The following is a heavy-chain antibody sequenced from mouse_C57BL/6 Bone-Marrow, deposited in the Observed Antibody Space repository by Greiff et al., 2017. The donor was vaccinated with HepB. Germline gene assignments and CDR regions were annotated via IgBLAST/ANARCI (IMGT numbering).Heavy chain of an antibody. J-gene: IGHJ2*01. Sequence: EVQVVESGEGLVKPGGSLKLSCAASGFTFSSYAMSWVRQTPEKRLEWVAYISSGGDYIYYADTVKGRFTISRDNARNTLYLQMSSLKSEDTAMYYCTRAPLNWVFDYWGQGTTLTVSS. CDR1: GFTFSSYA. D-gene: IGHD4-1*01. V-gene: IGHV5-9-1*02. CDR2: ISSGGDYI. CDR3: TRAPLNWVFDY.